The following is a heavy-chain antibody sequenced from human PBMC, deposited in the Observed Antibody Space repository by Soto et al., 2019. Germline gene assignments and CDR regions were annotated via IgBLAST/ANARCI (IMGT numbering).Heavy chain of an antibody. CDR3: ASCDFWSGYYQLPFDY. D-gene: IGHD3-3*01. V-gene: IGHV3-7*01. J-gene: IGHJ4*02. CDR1: GFTFSSYW. CDR2: LKQDGSEK. Sequence: EVQLVESGGGLVQPGGSLRLSCAASGFTFSSYWMSWVRQAPGKGLAWVANLKQDGSEKYYVDSVKGRFTISRDNAKNSLYLQMNSLRAEDTAVYYCASCDFWSGYYQLPFDYWGQGTLVTVSS.